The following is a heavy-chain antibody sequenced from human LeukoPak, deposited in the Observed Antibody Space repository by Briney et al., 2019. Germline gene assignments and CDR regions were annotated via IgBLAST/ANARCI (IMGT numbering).Heavy chain of an antibody. CDR2: IKPNSSGT. CDR3: ARGRILRFNWFDP. D-gene: IGHD2-21*01. J-gene: IGHJ5*02. Sequence: GASVKVSCKASGYTFTGYYMHWVRQAAGQGLDWMGWIKPNSSGTNYAQKFQGRVTMTRDTSISTAYMELSGLRSDDTAVYYCARGRILRFNWFDPWGQGTLVTVSS. CDR1: GYTFTGYY. V-gene: IGHV1-2*02.